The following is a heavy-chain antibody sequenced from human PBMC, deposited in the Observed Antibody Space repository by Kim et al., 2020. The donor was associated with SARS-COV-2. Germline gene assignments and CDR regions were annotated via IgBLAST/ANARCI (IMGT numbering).Heavy chain of an antibody. CDR3: ARDGGEWRYDSSGYYPPENYYYYGMDV. Sequence: GGSLRLSCAASGFTFSSYSMNWVRQAPGKGLEWVSSISSSSSYIYYADSVKGLFTISRDNAKNSLYLQMNSLRAEDTAVYYCARDGGEWRYDSSGYYPPENYYYYGMDVWGQGTTVTVSS. CDR1: GFTFSSYS. V-gene: IGHV3-21*01. CDR2: ISSSSSYI. D-gene: IGHD3-22*01. J-gene: IGHJ6*02.